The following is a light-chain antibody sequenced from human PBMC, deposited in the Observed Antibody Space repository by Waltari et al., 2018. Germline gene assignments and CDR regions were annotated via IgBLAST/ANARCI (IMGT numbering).Light chain of an antibody. Sequence: EIVLTQSPGTLSLSPGDRATLSCRASQSISDYYLAWYRQKPGQAPRLRIYSAYYRATGVPDRFSGSGSGTDFTLTISRLEPEDFAVYYCQQYGSSFPWTFGQGTKVEI. CDR1: QSISDYY. V-gene: IGKV3-20*01. J-gene: IGKJ1*01. CDR2: SAY. CDR3: QQYGSSFPWT.